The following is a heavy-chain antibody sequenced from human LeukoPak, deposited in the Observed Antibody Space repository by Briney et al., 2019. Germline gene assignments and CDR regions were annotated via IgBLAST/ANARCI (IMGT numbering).Heavy chain of an antibody. CDR2: INTDGSNT. V-gene: IGHV3-74*01. J-gene: IGHJ3*02. CDR3: ARGPFDI. Sequence: GESLKISCAASGFTFSGYWMHWVRQPPGKGLVWVSRINTDGSNTGYADSVKGRFTISRDNAKNTLYLHMNSLRAEDTGVYYCARGPFDIWGQGTMVTVSS. CDR1: GFTFSGYW.